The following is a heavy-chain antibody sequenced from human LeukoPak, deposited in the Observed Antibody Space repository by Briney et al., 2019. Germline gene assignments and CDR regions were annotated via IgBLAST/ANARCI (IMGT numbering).Heavy chain of an antibody. J-gene: IGHJ6*03. CDR2: IYYSGST. CDR3: ARWFGSYYYYMDV. Sequence: PSETLSLTCTVSGGSISSYYWSWIRQPPGKGLEWIGYIYYSGSTNYNPSLKSRVTISVDTSKNQFSLRLSSVTAADTAVYYCARWFGSYYYYMDVWGKGTTVTVSS. D-gene: IGHD3-16*01. V-gene: IGHV4-59*08. CDR1: GGSISSYY.